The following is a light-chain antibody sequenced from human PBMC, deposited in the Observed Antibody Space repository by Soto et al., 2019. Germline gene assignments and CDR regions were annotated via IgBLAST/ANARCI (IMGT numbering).Light chain of an antibody. CDR3: QQYNEWPLT. Sequence: DRLMTQFPATLSVSPGAKATLSCRASQTVSNNLAWYQQKPGQAPRLLIYFASTRATGVPARFSGSGSGTEFTLTISNLQSEDSAVYYCQQYNEWPLTFGGGTKLEIK. CDR2: FAS. CDR1: QTVSNN. V-gene: IGKV3-15*01. J-gene: IGKJ4*02.